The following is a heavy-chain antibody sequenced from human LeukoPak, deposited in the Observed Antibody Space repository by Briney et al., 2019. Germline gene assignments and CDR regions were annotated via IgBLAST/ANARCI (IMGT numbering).Heavy chain of an antibody. CDR2: ISGSGSTI. J-gene: IGHJ4*02. CDR1: GSTFSSYG. D-gene: IGHD3-22*01. CDR3: ARDRGTYYYDSSGYYFDY. V-gene: IGHV3-48*04. Sequence: PGGSLRLSCAASGSTFSSYGMSWVRQAPGKGLEWVSAISGSGSTIYYADSVKGRFTISRDNAKNSLYLQMNSLRAEDTAVYYCARDRGTYYYDSSGYYFDYWGQGTLVTVSS.